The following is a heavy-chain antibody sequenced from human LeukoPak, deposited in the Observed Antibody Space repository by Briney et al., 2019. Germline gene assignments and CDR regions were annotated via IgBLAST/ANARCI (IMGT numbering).Heavy chain of an antibody. CDR3: ARGLVYYDSSGYYNLGYYFDY. CDR1: GGSISSGDYY. D-gene: IGHD3-22*01. CDR2: IYYSGST. V-gene: IGHV4-30-4*01. Sequence: PSETLSLTCTVSGGSISSGDYYWSWIRQPPGKGLEWIGYIYYSGSTYYNPSLKSRVTISVDTSKNQFSLKLSSVTAADPAVYYCARGLVYYDSSGYYNLGYYFDYWGQGTLVTVSS. J-gene: IGHJ4*02.